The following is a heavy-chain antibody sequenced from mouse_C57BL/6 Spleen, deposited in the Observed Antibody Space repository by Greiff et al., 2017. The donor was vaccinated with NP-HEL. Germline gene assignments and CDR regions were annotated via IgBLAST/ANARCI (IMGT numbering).Heavy chain of an antibody. D-gene: IGHD1-1*01. CDR1: GYTFTNYW. Sequence: VQLQQSGAELVRPGTSVKMSCKASGYTFTNYWIGWAKQRPGHGLEWIGDIYPGGGYTNYNEKFKGKATLTAAKSSSTAYMQVSSLTSEDSAIYYCARSHNYYGSSHWYFDVRGTGTTVTVSS. CDR2: IYPGGGYT. V-gene: IGHV1-63*01. CDR3: ARSHNYYGSSHWYFDV. J-gene: IGHJ1*03.